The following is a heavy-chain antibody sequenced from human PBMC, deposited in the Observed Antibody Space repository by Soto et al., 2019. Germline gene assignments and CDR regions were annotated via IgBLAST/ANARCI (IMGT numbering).Heavy chain of an antibody. V-gene: IGHV4-30-4*01. CDR2: IYYSGST. CDR3: ARGRDTAMVTSVLFDY. Sequence: NPSETLSLTCTVSGGSISSGDYYWSWIRQPPGKGLEWIGYIYYSGSTYYNPSLKSRVTISVDTSKNQFSLKLSSVTAADTAVYYCARGRDTAMVTSVLFDYWGQGTLVTVSS. D-gene: IGHD5-18*01. J-gene: IGHJ4*02. CDR1: GGSISSGDYY.